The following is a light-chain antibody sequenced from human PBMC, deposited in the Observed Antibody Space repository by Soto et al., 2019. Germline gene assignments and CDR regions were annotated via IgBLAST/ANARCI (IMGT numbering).Light chain of an antibody. Sequence: DIQMTQSPSSLSASVGDRVTITCRASESISRHLNWYQQKPGKAPKLLIYAASSLQNGVPSRFSDSGSGTDYTLTISNLQPEDFATSYCHQSYSTLSITFGQGTRLEIK. CDR3: HQSYSTLSIT. CDR1: ESISRH. J-gene: IGKJ5*01. CDR2: AAS. V-gene: IGKV1-39*01.